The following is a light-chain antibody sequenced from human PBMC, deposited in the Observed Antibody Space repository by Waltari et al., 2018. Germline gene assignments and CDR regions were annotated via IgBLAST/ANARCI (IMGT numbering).Light chain of an antibody. CDR1: QNIGGAY. J-gene: IGKJ4*01. CDR3: QQYANSPLT. CDR2: DTA. V-gene: IGKV3D-20*01. Sequence: EIVLTQSPATLSLSPGERATLYCGASQNIGGAYLAWYQQKPGLAPRLLIYDTAIRAAVVPDRFSGSGSGTDFTLTISRLDPEDFALDFCQQYANSPLTLGGGTKVEF.